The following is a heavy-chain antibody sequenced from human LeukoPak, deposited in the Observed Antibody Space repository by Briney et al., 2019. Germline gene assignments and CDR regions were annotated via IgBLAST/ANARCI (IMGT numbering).Heavy chain of an antibody. CDR1: GVTFSSYA. D-gene: IGHD2-15*01. CDR2: ISYDGSNK. Sequence: GGSLRLSCAAAGVTFSSYAMHLVRQAPGKGLEWVAVISYDGSNKYYADSVKGRFTISRDNSKNTLYLQMNSLRAEDTAVYYCARVVLSQADYWGQGTLVTVSS. V-gene: IGHV3-30-3*01. CDR3: ARVVLSQADY. J-gene: IGHJ4*02.